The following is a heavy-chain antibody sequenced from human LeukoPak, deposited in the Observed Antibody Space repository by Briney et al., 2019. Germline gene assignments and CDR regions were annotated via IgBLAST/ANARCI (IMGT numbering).Heavy chain of an antibody. CDR1: GFTFSSYA. CDR2: ISSNGGST. J-gene: IGHJ6*02. D-gene: IGHD3-10*01. V-gene: IGHV3-64D*06. CDR3: VKGRQTPLWFGELHYGMDV. Sequence: GGSLRLSCSASGFTFSSYAMHWVRQAPGKGLEYVSAISSNGGSTYYADSVKGRFTISRDNSKNTLYLQMSSLRAEDTAVYYCVKGRQTPLWFGELHYGMDVWGQGTTVTVSS.